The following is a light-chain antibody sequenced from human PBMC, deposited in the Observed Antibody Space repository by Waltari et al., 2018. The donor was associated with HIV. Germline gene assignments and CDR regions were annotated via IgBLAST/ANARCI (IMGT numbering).Light chain of an antibody. J-gene: IGLJ3*02. CDR3: CSYADTYAWV. V-gene: IGLV2-11*01. Sequence: QSALTQPRSVSASPGQSVTISFTGTTSDVDGYDYVSWFQRHPGKAPKLMIYDVRKRPSGVSDRFSGSKAGNTASLTIAGLQAEDEADYFCCSYADTYAWVFGGGTKLTVL. CDR1: TSDVDGYDY. CDR2: DVR.